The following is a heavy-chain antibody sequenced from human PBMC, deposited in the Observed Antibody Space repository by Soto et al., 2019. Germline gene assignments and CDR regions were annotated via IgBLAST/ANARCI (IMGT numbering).Heavy chain of an antibody. V-gene: IGHV1-46*01. J-gene: IGHJ1*01. CDR1: GYTFTSYC. CDR2: INPSGGST. D-gene: IGHD6-6*01. CDR3: ARDKGRSPLEY. Sequence: ASVKVSCKASGYTFTSYCTHWVRQAPGQGPEWMGIINPSGGSTSYAQKLQGRVTMTTDTSTSTAYMELRSLRSDDTAVYYCARDKGRSPLEYWGQGTLVTVSS.